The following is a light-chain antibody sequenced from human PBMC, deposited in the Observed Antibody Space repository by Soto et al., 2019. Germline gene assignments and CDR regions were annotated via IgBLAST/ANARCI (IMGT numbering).Light chain of an antibody. J-gene: IGKJ5*01. CDR3: QQLNSYPST. Sequence: AIRMTQSPSSLSASTGDRVTIXXRASQGISSYLAWYQQKPGKAPKVXIDAASTLQRWGPSMFSGSGSGTEFTLTSSSLQPEDFATYYCQQLNSYPSTFGQGTRLEIK. CDR2: AAS. V-gene: IGKV1-8*01. CDR1: QGISSY.